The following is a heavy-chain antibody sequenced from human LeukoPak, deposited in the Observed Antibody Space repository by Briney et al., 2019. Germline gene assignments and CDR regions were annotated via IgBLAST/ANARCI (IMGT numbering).Heavy chain of an antibody. CDR1: GGTFSSYA. V-gene: IGHV1-69*13. Sequence: GASVKVSCKASGGTFSSYAISWVRQAPGQGLEWMGGIIPIFGTANYAQKFQGRVTITADESTSTAYMELSSLRSEDTAVYYCARGTCSSTSCYSVDWFDPWGQGTLVTVSS. CDR3: ARGTCSSTSCYSVDWFDP. D-gene: IGHD2-2*01. J-gene: IGHJ5*02. CDR2: IIPIFGTA.